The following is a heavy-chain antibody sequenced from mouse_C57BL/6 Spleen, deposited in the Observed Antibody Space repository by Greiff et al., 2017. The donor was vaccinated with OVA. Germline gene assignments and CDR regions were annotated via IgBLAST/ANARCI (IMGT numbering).Heavy chain of an antibody. D-gene: IGHD2-5*01. V-gene: IGHV5-16*01. J-gene: IGHJ2*01. Sequence: EVQVVESEGGLVQPGSSMKLSCTASGFTFSDYYMAWVRQVPEKGLEWVANINYDGSSTYYLDSLKSRFIISRDNAKNILYLQMSSLKSEDTATYYGARDRDSNFHFDYWGQGTTLTVSS. CDR3: ARDRDSNFHFDY. CDR1: GFTFSDYY. CDR2: INYDGSST.